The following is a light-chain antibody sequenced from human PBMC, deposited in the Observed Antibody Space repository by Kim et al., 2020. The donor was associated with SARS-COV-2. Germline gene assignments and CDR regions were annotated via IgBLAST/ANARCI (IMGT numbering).Light chain of an antibody. CDR3: QQRSNWPPIT. V-gene: IGKV3-11*01. CDR2: DAS. Sequence: SPGERATLSCRASQSVSSLLAWYQQKPGQAPRLLIFDASNRATGIPARFSGGGSGTDFTLTISSLEPEDFAVYYCQQRSNWPPITFGQGTRLEIK. CDR1: QSVSSL. J-gene: IGKJ5*01.